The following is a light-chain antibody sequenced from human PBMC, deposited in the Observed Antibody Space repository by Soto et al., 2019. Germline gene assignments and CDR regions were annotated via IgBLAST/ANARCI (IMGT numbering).Light chain of an antibody. V-gene: IGKV3-15*01. CDR1: QNVGTS. CDR2: GAS. J-gene: IGKJ1*01. CDR3: QRYNDWPPWT. Sequence: IVMTHSPATLSVSPGERAPLFCRASQNVGTSLAWYQQIPGQPPRLLIHGASIRATGVPARFTGSGSGTEFTLTISGLQSEDLAVYYCQRYNDWPPWTFGQGTKVDIK.